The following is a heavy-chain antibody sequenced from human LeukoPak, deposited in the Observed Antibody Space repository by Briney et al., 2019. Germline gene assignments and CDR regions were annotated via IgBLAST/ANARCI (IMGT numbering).Heavy chain of an antibody. CDR3: ARTMDYYYGMDV. CDR2: INWNGGST. V-gene: IGHV3-20*04. D-gene: IGHD2-8*01. CDR1: GFTFDDYG. Sequence: GGSLRLSCAASGFTFDDYGMSWVRQAPGKGLEWVSGINWNGGSTGYADSVKGRFTISRDNAKNSLYLQMNGLRAEDTAVYYCARTMDYYYGMDVWGQGTTVTVSS. J-gene: IGHJ6*02.